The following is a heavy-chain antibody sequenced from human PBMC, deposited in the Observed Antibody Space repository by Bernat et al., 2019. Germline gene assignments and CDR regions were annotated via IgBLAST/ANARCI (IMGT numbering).Heavy chain of an antibody. CDR1: GFTFSSYE. D-gene: IGHD6-13*01. CDR3: AGGYSSSWDGLVAFDI. V-gene: IGHV3-48*03. CDR2: ISSSGSSI. Sequence: EVQVVESGGGLVQPGGSLRLSCAASGFTFSSYEMNWVRQAPGKGLEWVSYISSSGSSIYYTDSVKGRFTISRDNAKNSLYLQMNSLRAEDTAAYYCAGGYSSSWDGLVAFDIWGQGTTVTVSS. J-gene: IGHJ3*02.